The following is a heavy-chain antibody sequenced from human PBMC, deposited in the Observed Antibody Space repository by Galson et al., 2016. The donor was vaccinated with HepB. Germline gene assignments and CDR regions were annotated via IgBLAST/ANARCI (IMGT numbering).Heavy chain of an antibody. CDR3: ARGSGSGSSRFRFYFYMDM. Sequence: SLRLSCAASGPTFSNAWMNWVRQAPGKGLEWVGRIKSKDAGGTTEYAAPEEGRFIISRDNPRNLLHLQMNSLRVDDSAIYYCARGSGSGSSRFRFYFYMDMWGKGTTVTVSS. V-gene: IGHV3-15*07. D-gene: IGHD3-10*01. CDR2: IKSKDAGGTT. CDR1: GPTFSNAW. J-gene: IGHJ6*03.